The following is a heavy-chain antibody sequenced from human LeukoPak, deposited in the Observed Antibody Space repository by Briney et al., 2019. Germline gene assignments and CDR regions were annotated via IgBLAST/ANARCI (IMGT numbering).Heavy chain of an antibody. CDR3: ARRVRSSTNYYYYYGMDV. D-gene: IGHD5/OR15-5a*01. CDR2: INHSGST. J-gene: IGHJ6*02. V-gene: IGHV4-34*01. Sequence: PSETLSLTCAVYGGSFSGYYWSWIRQPPGKGLEWIGEINHSGSTNYNPSLKSRVTISVDTSKNQFSLKLSSVTAADTAVYYCARRVRSSTNYYYYYGMDVWGQGTTVTVSS. CDR1: GGSFSGYY.